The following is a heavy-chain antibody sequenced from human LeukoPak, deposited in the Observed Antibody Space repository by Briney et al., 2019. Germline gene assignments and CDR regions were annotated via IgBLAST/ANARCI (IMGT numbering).Heavy chain of an antibody. V-gene: IGHV4-34*01. D-gene: IGHD3-10*01. Sequence: SETLSLTCAVYGGSLSGYYWSWIRQPPGKGLEWIGEINHSGSTNYNPSLKSRVTISVDTSKNQFSLKLSSVTAADTAVYYCARGRRITMARGVRFDPWGQGTLVTVSS. CDR2: INHSGST. CDR3: ARGRRITMARGVRFDP. CDR1: GGSLSGYY. J-gene: IGHJ5*02.